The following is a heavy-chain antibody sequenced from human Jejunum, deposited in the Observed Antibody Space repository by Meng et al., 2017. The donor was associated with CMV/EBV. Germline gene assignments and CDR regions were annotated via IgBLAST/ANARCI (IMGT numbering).Heavy chain of an antibody. V-gene: IGHV1-46*01. D-gene: IGHD1-1*01. CDR1: GYNFISIY. CDR3: AKNEEGADWLGP. J-gene: IGHJ5*02. Sequence: SCKASGYNFISIYMHWVREAPGQGLEWMGVINPGGGTTSYAQKFQGRVTMTRDTSTSTVYMELSSLRSEGTAVYYCAKNEEGADWLGPWGQGALSPSPQ. CDR2: INPGGGTT.